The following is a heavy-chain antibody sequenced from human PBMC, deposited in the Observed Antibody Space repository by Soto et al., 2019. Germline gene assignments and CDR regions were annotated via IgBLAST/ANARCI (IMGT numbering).Heavy chain of an antibody. V-gene: IGHV1-18*01. D-gene: IGHD3-10*01. CDR3: ARFGSAPYYYYGVDV. CDR1: GYIFTNYV. Sequence: QVQLVQSETEVKKPGASVKVSCKASGYIFTNYVITWVRQAPGQGLEWMGWVSGYNGNTKYAQKFQDRVTMTTDTSTSTVYMELRSLRSDDTAVYYCARFGSAPYYYYGVDVWGQGTTVFVSS. CDR2: VSGYNGNT. J-gene: IGHJ6*02.